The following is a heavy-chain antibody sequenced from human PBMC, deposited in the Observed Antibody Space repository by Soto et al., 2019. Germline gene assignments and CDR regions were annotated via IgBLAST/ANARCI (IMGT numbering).Heavy chain of an antibody. D-gene: IGHD2-15*01. J-gene: IGHJ4*02. CDR1: GGSISSSSYY. CDR3: ASAGRYCSGGSCHQFDY. V-gene: IGHV4-39*01. Sequence: SETLSLTCTVSGGSISSSSYYWGWIRQPPGKGLEWIGSIYYSGSTFYNPSLKSRVTISVDTSKNQFSLKLSSVTAADTAVYYCASAGRYCSGGSCHQFDYWGQGTLVTSPQ. CDR2: IYYSGST.